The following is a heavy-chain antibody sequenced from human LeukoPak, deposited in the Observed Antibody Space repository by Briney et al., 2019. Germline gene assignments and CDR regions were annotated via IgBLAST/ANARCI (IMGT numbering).Heavy chain of an antibody. Sequence: GESLKISCQGSGYRFTNHWIGWVRQMPGKGLEWMGIIYPGDSDTRYNPSFQAHVTISADKSIGTAYLQWSSLEASDTAMVYCARLTAFGSFDCWGQGTLVTVSS. D-gene: IGHD3-10*01. CDR1: GYRFTNHW. CDR3: ARLTAFGSFDC. J-gene: IGHJ4*02. V-gene: IGHV5-51*01. CDR2: IYPGDSDT.